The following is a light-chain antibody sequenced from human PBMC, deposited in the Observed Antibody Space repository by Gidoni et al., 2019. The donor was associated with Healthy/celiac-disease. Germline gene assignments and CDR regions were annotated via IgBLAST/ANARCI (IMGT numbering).Light chain of an antibody. CDR1: QSISSW. CDR2: KAS. CDR3: QQYNSYSLWT. V-gene: IGKV1-5*03. J-gene: IGKJ1*01. Sequence: QMTPSPSTLSASVEDRVTITCRARQSISSWLAWYQQKPGKAPKLLIYKASSLESGVPSRFSGSGSGTEFTLTISRLQPDDFATYYCQQYNSYSLWTFGQGTKVEIK.